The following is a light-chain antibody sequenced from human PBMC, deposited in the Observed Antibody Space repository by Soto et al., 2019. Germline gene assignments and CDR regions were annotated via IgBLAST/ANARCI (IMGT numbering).Light chain of an antibody. V-gene: IGKV1-5*03. Sequence: DIQMTQSPSTLSASVGDRVTITCRASQSISSWLAWYQQKPGKAPKLLIYKASTLKSGVPSRFSGSGSGTEFTLTISSLQPDDFATYYCQHYNSYWTFGQGTKV. CDR3: QHYNSYWT. J-gene: IGKJ1*01. CDR2: KAS. CDR1: QSISSW.